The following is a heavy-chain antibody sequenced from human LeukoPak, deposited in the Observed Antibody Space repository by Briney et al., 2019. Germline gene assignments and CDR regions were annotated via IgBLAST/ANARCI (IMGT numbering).Heavy chain of an antibody. V-gene: IGHV1-2*02. Sequence: GASVKVSCKASGYTFTGYCMHWVRQAPGQGLVWMGWINPNSGGTNYAQKFQGRVTMTRDTSISTAYMELSRLRSDDTAVYYCARDLQIYSSGWYFDYWGQGTLVTVSS. CDR1: GYTFTGYC. CDR3: ARDLQIYSSGWYFDY. J-gene: IGHJ4*02. CDR2: INPNSGGT. D-gene: IGHD6-19*01.